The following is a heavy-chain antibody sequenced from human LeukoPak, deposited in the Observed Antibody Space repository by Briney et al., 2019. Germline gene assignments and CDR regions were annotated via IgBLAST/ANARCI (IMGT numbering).Heavy chain of an antibody. CDR2: IYYSGST. CDR1: GGSISSGGYY. Sequence: SETLSLTCTVSGGSISSGGYYWSCIRQPPGKGLEWIGYIYYSGSTNYNPSLKSRVTISVDTSKNQFSLKLSSVTAADTAVYYCAGGLGELGGFDYWGQGTLVTVSS. V-gene: IGHV4-61*08. J-gene: IGHJ4*02. CDR3: AGGLGELGGFDY. D-gene: IGHD3-10*01.